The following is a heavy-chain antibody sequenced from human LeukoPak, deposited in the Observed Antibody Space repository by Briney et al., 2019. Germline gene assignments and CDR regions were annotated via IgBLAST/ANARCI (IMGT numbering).Heavy chain of an antibody. Sequence: GGSLRLSCAASGFTFSSYGMHWVRQAPGKGLEWVAFIRYDGSNKYYADSVKGRFTISRDNSKNTLYLQMNSLRAEDTAVYYCAKGQLPRWYFDYWGQGTLVTVSS. J-gene: IGHJ4*02. V-gene: IGHV3-30*02. CDR2: IRYDGSNK. CDR1: GFTFSSYG. CDR3: AKGQLPRWYFDY. D-gene: IGHD2-2*01.